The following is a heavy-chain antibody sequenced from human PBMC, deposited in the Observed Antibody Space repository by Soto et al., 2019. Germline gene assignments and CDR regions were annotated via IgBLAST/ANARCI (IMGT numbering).Heavy chain of an antibody. CDR1: GGSISSTNW. D-gene: IGHD3-16*02. V-gene: IGHV4-4*02. Sequence: QVQLQESGPGLVKPSGTLSLTCAVSGGSISSTNWWSWVRQPPGKGLEWIGEIYHSGSTNYHPSLTSRVPISVDTSQTQFSLKLSPVTAADTAVYYCARGLSTLSPLGYWGQGTLVTVSS. CDR2: IYHSGST. CDR3: ARGLSTLSPLGY. J-gene: IGHJ4*02.